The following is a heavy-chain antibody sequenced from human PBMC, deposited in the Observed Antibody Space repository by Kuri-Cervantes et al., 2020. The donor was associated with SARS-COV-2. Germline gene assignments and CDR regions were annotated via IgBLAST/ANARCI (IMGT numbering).Heavy chain of an antibody. J-gene: IGHJ4*02. V-gene: IGHV1-2*02. CDR3: ARGLTLEGDSYGYHY. CDR1: GYTFTGYY. Sequence: ASVKVSCKASGYTFTGYYMHWVGQAPGQGLEWMGWINPNSGGTNYAQKFQGRVTMTRDTSISTAYMELSRLRSDDTAVYYCARGLTLEGDSYGYHYWGQGTLVTVSS. D-gene: IGHD5-18*01. CDR2: INPNSGGT.